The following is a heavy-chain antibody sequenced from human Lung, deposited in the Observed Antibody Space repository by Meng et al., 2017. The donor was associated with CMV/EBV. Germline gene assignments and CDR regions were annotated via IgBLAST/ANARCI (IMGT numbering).Heavy chain of an antibody. D-gene: IGHD1-26*01. CDR1: GFSLSHNA. CDR3: AKDIFRWAFDY. Sequence: VELVESGGGLEQPGGSMRLSCAASGFSLSHNAMSWVRQAPGKGLEWVSAIEGSNDNTHYADSVKGRFAISRDASTNTLYLQMNNLRAEDTAIYYCAKDIFRWAFDYWGHGTLVTVSS. V-gene: IGHV3-23*04. J-gene: IGHJ4*01. CDR2: IEGSNDNT.